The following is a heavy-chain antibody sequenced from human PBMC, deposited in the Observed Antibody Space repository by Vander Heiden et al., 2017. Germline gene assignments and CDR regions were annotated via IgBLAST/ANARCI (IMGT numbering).Heavy chain of an antibody. CDR1: GLTFSSTA. J-gene: IGHJ6*02. V-gene: IGHV3-23*01. CDR3: AKDFGDNGFYYGLDV. Sequence: VQLLESGGGVVQPGGSLRLSCAASGLTFSSTAMNWVRQAPGKGLEWVSVISGSGSNTYYADSVKGRFTISRDNSKTTLYLQMSSLRAEDTAVYYCAKDFGDNGFYYGLDVWGQRTTVTVSS. CDR2: ISGSGSNT. D-gene: IGHD1-20*01.